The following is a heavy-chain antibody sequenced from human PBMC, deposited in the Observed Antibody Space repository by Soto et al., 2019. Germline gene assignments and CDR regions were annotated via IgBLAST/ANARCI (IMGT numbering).Heavy chain of an antibody. CDR2: IYPPNSET. CDR1: GYSFTTYW. J-gene: IGHJ4*02. Sequence: ELQLLQSAAEVKKPGESLRISCEGFGYSFTTYWIGWVRQMPGKGLEWMGIIYPPNSETIYSPSFEGRVTISVDKSITTAFGQWISLEASDTAMYYCARHVASDRWSYFDNWGQGTLVSVSS. D-gene: IGHD3-3*01. CDR3: ARHVASDRWSYFDN. V-gene: IGHV5-51*01.